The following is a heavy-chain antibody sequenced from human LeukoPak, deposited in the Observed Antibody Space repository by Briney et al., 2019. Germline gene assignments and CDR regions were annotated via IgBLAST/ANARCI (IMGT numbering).Heavy chain of an antibody. J-gene: IGHJ4*02. CDR3: AYLLVHGSVDY. V-gene: IGHV4-34*01. D-gene: IGHD3-10*01. CDR2: INHSGST. Sequence: KPSETLSLTCAVYGGSFSGYYWSWIRQPPGKGLEWIGEINHSGSTNYNPSLKSRVTISVDTSKNQFSLKLSSVTAADTAVYYCAYLLVHGSVDYWGQGTLVTVSS. CDR1: GGSFSGYY.